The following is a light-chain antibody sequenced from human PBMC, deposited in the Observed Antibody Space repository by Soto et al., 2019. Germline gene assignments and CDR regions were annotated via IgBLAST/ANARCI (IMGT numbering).Light chain of an antibody. J-gene: IGKJ4*01. V-gene: IGKV1-5*01. CDR3: QQYNSYSLT. CDR2: DAS. CDR1: QSISSW. Sequence: DIQMTQSPSTLSASVGDRVTITCRASQSISSWLACYQQKPGKAPKLLIYDASSLESGVPSRFNGSGSGTGFTLTIISLQPNNFATYFCQQYNSYSLTFGGRSKVDI.